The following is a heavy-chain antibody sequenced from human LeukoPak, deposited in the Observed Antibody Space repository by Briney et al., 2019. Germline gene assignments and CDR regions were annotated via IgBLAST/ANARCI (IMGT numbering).Heavy chain of an antibody. Sequence: PGGSLRLSCAASGFTFDDYGMSWVRQAPGKGLEWVSGINWNGGSTGYADSVKGRFTISRDNAKNSLYLQMNSLRAEDTALYYCARGGVRYYYDSSGYSDSWGQGTLVTVSS. J-gene: IGHJ4*02. CDR2: INWNGGST. D-gene: IGHD3-22*01. V-gene: IGHV3-20*04. CDR3: ARGGVRYYYDSSGYSDS. CDR1: GFTFDDYG.